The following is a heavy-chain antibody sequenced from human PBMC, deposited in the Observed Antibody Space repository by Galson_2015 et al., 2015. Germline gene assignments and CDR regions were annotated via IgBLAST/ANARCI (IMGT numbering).Heavy chain of an antibody. Sequence: SLRLSCAASGFTFDDYAMHWVRQAPGKGLEWVSGISWTSGSIGYADSVKGRFTISRDNAKNSLYLQMNSLRAEDTALYYCYAFITCGGVIDHFDYWGQGTLVTVSS. CDR2: ISWTSGSI. J-gene: IGHJ4*02. CDR3: YAFITCGGVIDHFDY. CDR1: GFTFDDYA. D-gene: IGHD3-16*02. V-gene: IGHV3-9*01.